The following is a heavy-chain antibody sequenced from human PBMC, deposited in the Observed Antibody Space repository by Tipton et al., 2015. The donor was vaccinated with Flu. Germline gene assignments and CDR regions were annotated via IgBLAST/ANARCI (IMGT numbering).Heavy chain of an antibody. Sequence: TLSLTCTVSGGSISNYHWGWIRQPPGKGLEWIGGINYSGSAYYNPPLKSRVAISVDTSKSQFSLKLNSVTAADTAVYYCARLSYYDVDLKNFYFEDWGQGTLVTVSS. CDR2: INYSGSA. D-gene: IGHD3-10*02. CDR3: ARLSYYDVDLKNFYFED. V-gene: IGHV4-39*01. J-gene: IGHJ4*02. CDR1: GGSISNYH.